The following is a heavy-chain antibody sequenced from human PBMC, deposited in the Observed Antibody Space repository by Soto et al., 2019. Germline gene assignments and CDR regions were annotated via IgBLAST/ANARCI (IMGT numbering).Heavy chain of an antibody. D-gene: IGHD4-17*01. V-gene: IGHV4-31*03. CDR2: IYYSGST. CDR1: GGSVNNANYF. Sequence: QVRLEESGPGLVKPSETLSLICSVSGGSVNNANYFWDWIRHHPENGLEWIGYIYYSGSTGYNPSFKNRVNQSIDTTKNQFSLSLNSEPVADTAVYSCARDADCGGSRGGMDVWGRGTTVTVSS. CDR3: ARDADCGGSRGGMDV. J-gene: IGHJ6*02.